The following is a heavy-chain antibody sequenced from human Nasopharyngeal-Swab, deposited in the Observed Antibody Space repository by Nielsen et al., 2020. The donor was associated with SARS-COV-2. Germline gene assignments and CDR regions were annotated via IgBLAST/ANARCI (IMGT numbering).Heavy chain of an antibody. CDR1: GGSFSGYY. D-gene: IGHD3-3*01. CDR3: ARASYYDFWSGYYRSDYYGMDV. Sequence: SETLSLTCAVYGGSFSGYYWSWIRQPPGKGLEWIGEINHSGSTNYNPSPKSRVTISVDTSKNQFSLKLSSVTAADTAVYYCARASYYDFWSGYYRSDYYGMDVWGQGTTVTVSS. CDR2: INHSGST. J-gene: IGHJ6*02. V-gene: IGHV4-34*01.